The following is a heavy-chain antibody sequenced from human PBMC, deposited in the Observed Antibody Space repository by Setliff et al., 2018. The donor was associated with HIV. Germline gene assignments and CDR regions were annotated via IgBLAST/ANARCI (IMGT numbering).Heavy chain of an antibody. J-gene: IGHJ6*02. Sequence: SETLSLTCTVSGGSVSSYYWSWIRQPAGKGLEWIGRFYTSGSTNYNPSLKSRVTMSVDTSKNQFSLKVRYVTAADTAIYYCAREIWGQVAHVPYGMDVWGQGTTVTVSS. V-gene: IGHV4-4*07. CDR2: FYTSGST. CDR3: AREIWGQVAHVPYGMDV. D-gene: IGHD5-12*01. CDR1: GGSVSSYY.